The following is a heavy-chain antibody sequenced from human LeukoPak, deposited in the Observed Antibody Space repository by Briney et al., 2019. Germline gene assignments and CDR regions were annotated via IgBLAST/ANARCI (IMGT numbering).Heavy chain of an antibody. Sequence: SETLSLTCTVSGGSISSYYWSWIRQPPGKGLEWIGSIYYSGSTYYNPSLKSRVTISVDTSKNQFSLKLSSVTAADTAVYYCARHPVAAHFDYWGQGTLVTVSS. CDR1: GGSISSYY. CDR3: ARHPVAAHFDY. J-gene: IGHJ4*02. V-gene: IGHV4-59*05. CDR2: IYYSGST. D-gene: IGHD2-15*01.